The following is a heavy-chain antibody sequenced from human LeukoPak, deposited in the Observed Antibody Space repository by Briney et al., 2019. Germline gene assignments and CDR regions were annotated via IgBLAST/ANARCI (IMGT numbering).Heavy chain of an antibody. CDR1: GFTFSNYG. D-gene: IGHD4-23*01. CDR3: ARDRYGANSPFDY. J-gene: IGHJ4*02. Sequence: PGGSLRLSCAASGFTFSNYGMHWVRQAPGKGLEWVAVIWYDASNKYYAGSVKGRFTISRDNSKNTLYQKMNSLRAEDTAVYYCARDRYGANSPFDYWGQGTLVTVSS. V-gene: IGHV3-33*01. CDR2: IWYDASNK.